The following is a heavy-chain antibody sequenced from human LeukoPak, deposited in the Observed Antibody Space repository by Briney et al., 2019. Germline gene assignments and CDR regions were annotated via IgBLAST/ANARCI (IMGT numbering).Heavy chain of an antibody. V-gene: IGHV4-34*01. CDR1: GGSFSGYY. D-gene: IGHD1-14*01. J-gene: IGHJ6*03. CDR2: INHSGST. CDR3: ARSRYYYYYYMDV. Sequence: SETLSLTCAVYGGSFSGYYWSWIRQPPGKGLEWIGEINHSGSTNYNPSLTSRVTISVDTSKNQFSLKLSSVTAADTAVYYCARSRYYYYYYMDVWGKGTPVTVSS.